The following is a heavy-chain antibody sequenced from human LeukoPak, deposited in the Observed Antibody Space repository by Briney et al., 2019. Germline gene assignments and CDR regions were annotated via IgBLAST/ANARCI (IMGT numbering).Heavy chain of an antibody. J-gene: IGHJ4*02. V-gene: IGHV1-69*13. CDR2: IIPIFGTA. D-gene: IGHD6-13*01. CDR3: GIAAASEDFDY. Sequence: ASVKVSCKASGGTFSCYAISWVRQAPGQGLEWMGGIIPIFGTANYAQKFQGRVTITADESTSTAYMELSSLRSEDTAVYYCGIAAASEDFDYWGQGTLVTVSS. CDR1: GGTFSCYA.